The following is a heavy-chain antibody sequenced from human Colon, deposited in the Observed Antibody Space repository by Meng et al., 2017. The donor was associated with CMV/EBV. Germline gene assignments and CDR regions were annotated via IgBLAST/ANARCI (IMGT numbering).Heavy chain of an antibody. CDR1: DFSVNTAH. Sequence: GESLKISCAASDFSVNTAHMVWVRKAPGKGLEFVSLIYSGGGTYSDSVRGRFLVSRDPSKNMVNLQMTRLRPEDTAIYYCASDTLGRGAFDMWGQGTTVTVSS. V-gene: IGHV3-66*02. J-gene: IGHJ3*02. D-gene: IGHD7-27*01. CDR3: ASDTLGRGAFDM. CDR2: IYSGGGT.